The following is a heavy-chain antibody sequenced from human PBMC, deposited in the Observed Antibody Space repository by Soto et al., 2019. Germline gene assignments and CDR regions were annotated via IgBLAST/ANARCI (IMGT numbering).Heavy chain of an antibody. Sequence: PCVTRALTCAVYGWSCSYYYATWLRPTPERGLEWVGEINPNGYTKYSPSLQSRVTLSVDTTKKQVSLRLSSVTAADTAVYYCARGAWDNSAYYFFDFWGQAIQVNVS. CDR3: ARGAWDNSAYYFFDF. CDR1: GWSCSYYY. V-gene: IGHV4-34*01. D-gene: IGHD3-22*01. CDR2: INPNGYT. J-gene: IGHJ4*02.